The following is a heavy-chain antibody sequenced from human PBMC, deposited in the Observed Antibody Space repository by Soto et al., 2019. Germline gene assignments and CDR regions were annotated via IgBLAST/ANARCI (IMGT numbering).Heavy chain of an antibody. Sequence: QITLKESGPTLVKPTQTLTLTCTFSGFSLSTSGVGVGWIRQPPGKALEWLALIYWDDDKRYSPSLKSRFTITKETSKNQVVRTMTNMDPVDTATYYCAHSPTRGYQYYFDYWGQGTLVTVSS. CDR2: IYWDDDK. J-gene: IGHJ4*02. CDR3: AHSPTRGYQYYFDY. CDR1: GFSLSTSGVG. D-gene: IGHD3-22*01. V-gene: IGHV2-5*02.